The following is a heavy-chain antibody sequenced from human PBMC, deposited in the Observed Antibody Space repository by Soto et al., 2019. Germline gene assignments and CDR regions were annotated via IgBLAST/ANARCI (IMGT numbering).Heavy chain of an antibody. J-gene: IGHJ3*02. CDR1: GFTFSIYA. CDR2: ISGSGTSA. CDR3: AKLGSNGWYDAFDI. D-gene: IGHD6-19*01. Sequence: EVQLLESGGGLVQPGGSLRLSCAASGFTFSIYAMTWVRQAPGKGLEWVSTISGSGTSAYYADSVKGRFPFSRDNSKNTLYLQMNSLRAEDTALYYCAKLGSNGWYDAFDIWGQGTVVTVSS. V-gene: IGHV3-23*01.